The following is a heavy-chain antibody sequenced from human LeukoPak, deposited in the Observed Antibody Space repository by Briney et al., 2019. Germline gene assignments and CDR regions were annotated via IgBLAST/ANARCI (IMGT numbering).Heavy chain of an antibody. V-gene: IGHV5-10-1*01. Sequence: KGQEWMGRNHPSDSYASYSPSFQGSVSISLDKSIMTAYLQWSSLKASDTAMYYCARHEEADWGQGTLVTVSS. CDR3: ARHEEAD. J-gene: IGHJ4*02. CDR2: NHPSDSYA.